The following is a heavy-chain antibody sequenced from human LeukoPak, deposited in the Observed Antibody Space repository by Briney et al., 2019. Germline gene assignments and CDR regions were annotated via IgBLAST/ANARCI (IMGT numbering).Heavy chain of an antibody. CDR2: IYHSGST. D-gene: IGHD3-10*01. J-gene: IGHJ4*02. CDR1: GGSISSGGYY. V-gene: IGHV4-39*07. Sequence: PSETLSLTCTVSGGSISSGGYYWSWIRQPPGKGLEWIGSIYHSGSTYYNPSLKSRVTISVDTSKNQFSLKLSSMTAADTAVYYCARDYGELSYDYWGQGTLVTVSS. CDR3: ARDYGELSYDY.